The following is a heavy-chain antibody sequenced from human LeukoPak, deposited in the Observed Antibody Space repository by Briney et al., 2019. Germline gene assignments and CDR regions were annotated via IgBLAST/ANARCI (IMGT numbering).Heavy chain of an antibody. CDR2: ISSSSSYI. V-gene: IGHV3-21*01. Sequence: GGSLRLSCAASGFTFSSYSMNWVRQAPGKGLEWVSSISSSSSYIYYADSVKGRFTISRDNAKNSLYLQMNSLRAEDTAVYYCARRARYSSTSCSRSYFDYWGQGTLVTVSS. D-gene: IGHD2-2*01. CDR3: ARRARYSSTSCSRSYFDY. J-gene: IGHJ4*02. CDR1: GFTFSSYS.